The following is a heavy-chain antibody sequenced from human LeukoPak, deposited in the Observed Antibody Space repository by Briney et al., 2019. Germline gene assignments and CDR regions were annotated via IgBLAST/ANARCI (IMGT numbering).Heavy chain of an antibody. V-gene: IGHV4-39*07. D-gene: IGHD4-17*01. Sequence: SETLSLTCTVSGVSISSSYSYWGWIRQPPGMGLEWIGSIYYSGSTYYNPSLKSRVTMSVDTSKNQFSLKLSSVTAADTAVYYCAREPLDYDDGAFDIWGQGTMVTVSS. CDR2: IYYSGST. CDR3: AREPLDYDDGAFDI. J-gene: IGHJ3*02. CDR1: GVSISSSYSY.